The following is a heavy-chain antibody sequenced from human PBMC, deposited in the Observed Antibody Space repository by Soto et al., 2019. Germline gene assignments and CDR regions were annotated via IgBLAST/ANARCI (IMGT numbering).Heavy chain of an antibody. J-gene: IGHJ3*02. D-gene: IGHD2-2*01. V-gene: IGHV1-18*04. CDR1: HYIFTSYG. CDR2: INAYNGNT. Sequence: ASVKVSCKASHYIFTSYGLTWVRRAPGQGLEWMGWINAYNGNTNYAQNFQGRLTMTTETSTSTAYLEVRSLTSDDAAVYYCARSSSPAGTFDIWGQGTMVTVSS. CDR3: ARSSSPAGTFDI.